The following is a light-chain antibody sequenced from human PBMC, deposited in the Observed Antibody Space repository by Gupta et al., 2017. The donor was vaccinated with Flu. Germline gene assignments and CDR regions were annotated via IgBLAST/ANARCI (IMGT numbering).Light chain of an antibody. Sequence: QLVLTQSPSASASLGASVKLTCTLSSGHSSYAIAWHQQQPEKGPRYLMKLNSDGSHTKGDGIPDRFSASSSGAARYLTISSLQSEDEADYYCQTWGTGILVFGGGTKLTVL. J-gene: IGLJ2*01. CDR3: QTWGTGILV. CDR1: SGHSSYA. CDR2: LNSDGSH. V-gene: IGLV4-69*01.